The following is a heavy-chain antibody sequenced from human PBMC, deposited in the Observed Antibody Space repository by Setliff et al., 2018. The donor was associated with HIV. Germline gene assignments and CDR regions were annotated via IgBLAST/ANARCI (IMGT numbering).Heavy chain of an antibody. V-gene: IGHV1-3*01. J-gene: IGHJ4*02. CDR1: GYTFTSYA. CDR3: ARVVRPTVAEYYFDY. D-gene: IGHD6-19*01. Sequence: ASVKVSCKASGYTFTSYAMHWVRQAPGQRLEWMGWINAGNGNTNYAQKLQGRVTMTRNTSISTAYMELTSLRSEDTAMYYCARVVRPTVAEYYFDYWGQGTLVTVSS. CDR2: INAGNGNT.